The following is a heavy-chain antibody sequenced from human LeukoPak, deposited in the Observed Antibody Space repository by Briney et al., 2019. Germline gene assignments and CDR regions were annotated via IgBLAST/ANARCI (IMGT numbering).Heavy chain of an antibody. J-gene: IGHJ4*02. CDR2: ISVSGNT. Sequence: GGSLRLSCAASGFTLSSYAMSWVRQGPGKGLEWVSAISVSGNTYHADSVKGRFTISRDNAKNSLYLQMNSLRAEDTAVYYCAREGGEWELLRTFDYWGQGTLVTVSS. V-gene: IGHV3-69-1*02. CDR1: GFTLSSYA. CDR3: AREGGEWELLRTFDY. D-gene: IGHD1-26*01.